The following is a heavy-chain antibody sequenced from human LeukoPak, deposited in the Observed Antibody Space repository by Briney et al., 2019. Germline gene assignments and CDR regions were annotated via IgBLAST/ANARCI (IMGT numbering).Heavy chain of an antibody. CDR3: VRDLRESDF. CDR1: GFTFSSYW. Sequence: GGSLRLSCGASGFTFSSYWMHWVRQAPGKGLVWVSRINPDGSTTNYADSVQGRFTISRDNAKNMLYLQMNSLRAEDTAVYYCVRDLRESDFWGQGTLVTVSS. J-gene: IGHJ4*02. CDR2: INPDGSTT. V-gene: IGHV3-74*01.